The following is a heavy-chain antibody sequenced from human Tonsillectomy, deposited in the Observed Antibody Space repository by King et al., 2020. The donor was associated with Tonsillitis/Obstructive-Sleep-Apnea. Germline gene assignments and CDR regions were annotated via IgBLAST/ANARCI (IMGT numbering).Heavy chain of an antibody. CDR3: AKDDWHSSSSVDS. Sequence: VQLVESGGGLVQPGRSLRLSCAASGFSFDDYAMHWVRQAPGKGLEWVSGISWNSGRMVSADSVKGRFSISRDNAKNSLYLQMNSLRAEDTALYYGAKDDWHSSSSVDSWGQGTLVTVSS. J-gene: IGHJ4*02. CDR2: ISWNSGRM. CDR1: GFSFDDYA. V-gene: IGHV3-9*01. D-gene: IGHD6-6*01.